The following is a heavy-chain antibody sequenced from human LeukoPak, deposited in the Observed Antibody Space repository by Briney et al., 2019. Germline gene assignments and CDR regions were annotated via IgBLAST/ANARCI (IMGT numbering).Heavy chain of an antibody. CDR3: ARDFGSVRGVIPFHYFDY. Sequence: GGSLRLSCAASGLSFSSNTMNWVRQAPGKGLEWVSSISSSSDYIYHADSVKGRFTISRDNAKNSLYLQMNSLRAEDTAVYYCARDFGSVRGVIPFHYFDYWGQGTLVTVSS. D-gene: IGHD3-10*01. CDR1: GLSFSSNT. V-gene: IGHV3-21*01. CDR2: ISSSSDYI. J-gene: IGHJ4*02.